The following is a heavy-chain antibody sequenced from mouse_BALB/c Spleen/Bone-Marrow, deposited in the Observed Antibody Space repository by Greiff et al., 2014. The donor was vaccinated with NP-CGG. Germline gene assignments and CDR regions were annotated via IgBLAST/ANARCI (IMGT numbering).Heavy chain of an antibody. CDR2: IYYSGTI. CDR1: GISITTGNYR. J-gene: IGHJ4*01. CDR3: ARAYYRYAMDY. Sequence: VQLKDLGPGLVKPSQTVSLTCTVTGISITTGNYRWSWIRQFPGKKLEWIGFIYYSGTISYNTSLTSRTTITRDTSKNQFFLEMNSLTTEDTATYYCARAYYRYAMDYWGQGTSVTVSS. D-gene: IGHD2-14*01. V-gene: IGHV3-5*02.